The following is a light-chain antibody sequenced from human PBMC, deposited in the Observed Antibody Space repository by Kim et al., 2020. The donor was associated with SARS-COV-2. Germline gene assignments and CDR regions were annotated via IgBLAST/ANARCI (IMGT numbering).Light chain of an antibody. CDR2: AAS. V-gene: IGKV1-39*01. Sequence: ASVGDRVTITCRTTQSISSHLNWYQQKPGRAPKLLISAASTLQGGVPSRFSGSGSETDFTLTISSLQPDDFATYFCQQSYTTPFTFGPGTKVDIK. J-gene: IGKJ3*01. CDR3: QQSYTTPFT. CDR1: QSISSH.